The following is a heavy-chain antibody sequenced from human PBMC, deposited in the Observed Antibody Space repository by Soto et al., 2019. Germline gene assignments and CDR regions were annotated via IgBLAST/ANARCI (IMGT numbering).Heavy chain of an antibody. Sequence: GESLKISCKGSGYSFAGYWITWVRQKPGRGLEWMGRIDPSDSQTYYSPSFRGHVTISATKSITTVFLQWSSLRASDTAMYYCARQIYDADTGPNFQYYFDSWGQGTPVTVSS. V-gene: IGHV5-10-1*01. D-gene: IGHD5-18*01. CDR2: IDPSDSQT. CDR1: GYSFAGYW. CDR3: ARQIYDADTGPNFQYYFDS. J-gene: IGHJ4*02.